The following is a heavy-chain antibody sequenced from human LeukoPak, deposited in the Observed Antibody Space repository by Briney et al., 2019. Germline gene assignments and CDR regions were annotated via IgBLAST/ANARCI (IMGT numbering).Heavy chain of an antibody. CDR3: VTGLWTFGS. CDR2: IKHDGTEK. V-gene: IGHV3-7*03. Sequence: GGSLRLSCAASGFTFSSYAMHWVRQAPGKGLEWVANIKHDGTEKNYVDSVKGRFTISRDNAKRSLFLQMNYLRAEDTAVYFCVTGLWTFGSWGQGTLVTVSS. CDR1: GFTFSSYA. D-gene: IGHD3-16*01. J-gene: IGHJ4*02.